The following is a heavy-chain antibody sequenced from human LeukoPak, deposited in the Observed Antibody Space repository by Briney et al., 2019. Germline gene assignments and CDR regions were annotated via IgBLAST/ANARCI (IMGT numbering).Heavy chain of an antibody. D-gene: IGHD1-26*01. J-gene: IGHJ4*02. CDR1: GFIVSSKY. CDR3: ARGSIVGARGLGDY. CDR2: LYSGGNT. Sequence: GRSLRLSCAASGFIVSSKYMSWVRQAPGKGLEWVSVLYSGGNTYYADSVKGRFNISRDNSKNTLYLQMNSLRPEDTAVYYCARGSIVGARGLGDYWGQGTLVTVSS. V-gene: IGHV3-53*05.